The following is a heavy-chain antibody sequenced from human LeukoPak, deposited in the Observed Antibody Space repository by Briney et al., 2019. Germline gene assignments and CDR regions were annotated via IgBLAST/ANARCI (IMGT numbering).Heavy chain of an antibody. CDR1: GDTFTGYY. Sequence: ASVKVSCKASGDTFTGYYMHWVRQAPGQGLEWMGWINPNSGGTNYAQKFQGRVTMTRDTSISTAYMELSRLRSDDTAVYYCARAGYYYYYYMDVWGKGATVTVSS. V-gene: IGHV1-2*02. CDR2: INPNSGGT. CDR3: ARAGYYYYYYMDV. J-gene: IGHJ6*03.